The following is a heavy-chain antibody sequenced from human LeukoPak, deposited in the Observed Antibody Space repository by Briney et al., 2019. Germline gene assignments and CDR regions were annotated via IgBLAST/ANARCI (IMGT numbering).Heavy chain of an antibody. D-gene: IGHD5-24*01. V-gene: IGHV4-59*01. J-gene: IGHJ4*02. CDR1: GGSISSYY. Sequence: PSETLSLTCTVSGGSISSYYWSWIRQPPGKGLEWIGYIYYSGSTNYNPSLKSRVTISVDTSKNQFSLKRSSVTAADTAVYYCARAGGEMALDYWGQGTLVTVSS. CDR2: IYYSGST. CDR3: ARAGGEMALDY.